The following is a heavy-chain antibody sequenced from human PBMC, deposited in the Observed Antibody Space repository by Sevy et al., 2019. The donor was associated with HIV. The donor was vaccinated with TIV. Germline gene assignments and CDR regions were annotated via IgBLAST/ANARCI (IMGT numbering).Heavy chain of an antibody. CDR2: INPSGGST. CDR1: GYTFTSYY. D-gene: IGHD1-20*01. Sequence: ASVKVSCKASGYTFTSYYMHWVRQAPGQGLEWMGIINPSGGSTRYAQKFQGRVTMTRDTSTNTVYMELSSLRSEDTAVYYCARDEGITGTTYAFDIWGQGTMVTVSS. J-gene: IGHJ3*02. V-gene: IGHV1-46*01. CDR3: ARDEGITGTTYAFDI.